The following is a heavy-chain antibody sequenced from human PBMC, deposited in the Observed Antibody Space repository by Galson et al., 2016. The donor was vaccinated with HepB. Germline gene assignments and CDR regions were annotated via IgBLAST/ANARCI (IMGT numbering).Heavy chain of an antibody. Sequence: SLRLSCAGSGFSFSVYAMNWVRQAPGKGLEWVSYIDGGSHVMLHADSVKGRFTVSRDNAENSLYLQMNSLGAEDTGVYFCARDGTGTGTFSGAFYWGQGTLVTVSS. CDR1: GFSFSVYA. CDR3: ARDGTGTGTFSGAFY. J-gene: IGHJ4*02. D-gene: IGHD1-14*01. V-gene: IGHV3-48*04. CDR2: IDGGSHVM.